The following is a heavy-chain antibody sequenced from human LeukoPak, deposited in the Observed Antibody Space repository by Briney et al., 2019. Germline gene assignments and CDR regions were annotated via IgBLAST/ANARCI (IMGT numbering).Heavy chain of an antibody. Sequence: PGRSLRFSCAASGFTFEDDAMDWLRQAPGKGLEWVSGISRNSGSIGYADSLKGRFTISRDNAKNSMYLQMNSLRAEDMALYYCAKDIQHCLPPRAFDIWGQGTIVTVSS. J-gene: IGHJ3*02. V-gene: IGHV3-9*03. CDR3: AKDIQHCLPPRAFDI. CDR2: ISRNSGSI. D-gene: IGHD5-18*01. CDR1: GFTFEDDA.